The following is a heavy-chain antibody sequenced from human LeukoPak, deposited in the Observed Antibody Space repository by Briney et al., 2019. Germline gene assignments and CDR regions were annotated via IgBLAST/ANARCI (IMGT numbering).Heavy chain of an antibody. J-gene: IGHJ5*02. CDR1: GGSFSGYY. V-gene: IGHV4-34*01. Sequence: SETLSLTCAVYGGSFSGYYWSWIRQPPGKGLEWIGEINHSGSTNYNPSLKSRVTISVDTSKNQFSLKLSSVTAADTAVYYCARGEGSGSYYSWFDPWGQGTLVTVSS. CDR3: ARGEGSGSYYSWFDP. D-gene: IGHD3-10*01. CDR2: INHSGST.